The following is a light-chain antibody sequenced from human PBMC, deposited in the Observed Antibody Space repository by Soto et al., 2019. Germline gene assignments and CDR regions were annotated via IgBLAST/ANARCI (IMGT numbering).Light chain of an antibody. CDR3: QTWGSGII. V-gene: IGLV4-69*01. J-gene: IGLJ2*01. CDR1: SAHSLFA. CDR2: LNNDDSH. Sequence: QSVLTQSPSASASLGASVKLTCTLSSAHSLFAIAWHQQQPDKGPRFLMKLNNDDSHTKGDGIPDRFSGSSSGAERYLTISSLQSEDEADYYCQTWGSGIIFGGGTKLTVL.